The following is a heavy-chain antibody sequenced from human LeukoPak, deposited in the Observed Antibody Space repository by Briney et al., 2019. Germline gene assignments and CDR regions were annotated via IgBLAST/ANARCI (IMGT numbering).Heavy chain of an antibody. D-gene: IGHD4-17*01. CDR3: ANLHGDYRDY. V-gene: IGHV3-9*01. CDR1: GFNFDDYA. J-gene: IGHJ4*02. Sequence: GGSLRLSCAASGFNFDDYAMHRVRQAPGKGLEWVSGISWNSGNIGYGDSVKGRFTISRDNAKDSLYLQMNSLRPEDTALYYCANLHGDYRDYWGQGTLVTVSS. CDR2: ISWNSGNI.